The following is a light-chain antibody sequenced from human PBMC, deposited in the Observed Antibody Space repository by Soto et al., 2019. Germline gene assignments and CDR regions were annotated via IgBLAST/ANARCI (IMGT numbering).Light chain of an antibody. Sequence: ELVITQYASNLSVYPGERVTLPCTASQSVSGNLAWYQQKPGQAPRLLIYGASTRATGIPARFSGTRSGTEFTLTISSLQPDDFATYYCQQYNSYPWTFGQGTKVDIK. CDR3: QQYNSYPWT. CDR1: QSVSGN. V-gene: IGKV3-15*01. CDR2: GAS. J-gene: IGKJ1*01.